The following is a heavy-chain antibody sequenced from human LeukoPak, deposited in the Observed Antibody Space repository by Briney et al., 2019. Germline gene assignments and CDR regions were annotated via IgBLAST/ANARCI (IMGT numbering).Heavy chain of an antibody. V-gene: IGHV4-34*01. CDR1: GGSFSGYY. J-gene: IGHJ4*02. CDR3: ARAPGYYDSSGYLPHYFDY. D-gene: IGHD3-22*01. Sequence: PSETLPLTCAVYGGSFSGYYWSWIRQPPGKGLEWIGEINHSGSTNYNPSLKSRVTISVDTSKNQFSLKLSSVTAADTAVYYCARAPGYYDSSGYLPHYFDYWGQGTLVTVSS. CDR2: INHSGST.